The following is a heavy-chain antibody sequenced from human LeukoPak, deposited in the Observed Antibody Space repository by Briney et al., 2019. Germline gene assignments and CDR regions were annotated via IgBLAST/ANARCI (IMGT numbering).Heavy chain of an antibody. CDR3: AKINGGPVDY. CDR1: GFTVSSNY. D-gene: IGHD4-23*01. Sequence: GGSLRLSCAASGFTVSSNYMSWVRQAPGKGLELVSLLYSGGSTYYADSVKGRFTISRDNSKNTLYLQMNSLRADDTALYYCAKINGGPVDYWGQGTLVTVSS. J-gene: IGHJ4*02. V-gene: IGHV3-53*01. CDR2: LYSGGST.